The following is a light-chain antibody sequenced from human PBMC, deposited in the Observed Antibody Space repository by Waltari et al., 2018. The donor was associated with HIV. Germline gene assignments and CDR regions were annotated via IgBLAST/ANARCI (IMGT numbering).Light chain of an antibody. CDR3: CSYASSLSWV. J-gene: IGLJ3*02. CDR2: EVN. V-gene: IGLV2-23*02. Sequence: SALSQPPSVSGSPGQTITVPCVGTSSDLGTYKLVSWYQQHPGKAPKLMIYEVNNRPSVVSDRFSGSKSGNTASLTISGLQAEDEADYYCCSYASSLSWVFGGGTKVTVL. CDR1: SSDLGTYKL.